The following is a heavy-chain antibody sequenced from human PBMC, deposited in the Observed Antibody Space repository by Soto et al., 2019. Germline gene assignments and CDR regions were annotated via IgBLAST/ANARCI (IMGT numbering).Heavy chain of an antibody. J-gene: IGHJ4*02. CDR2: ISYDGSNK. CDR1: GFTFSSYA. D-gene: IGHD5-18*01. CDR3: ARDPGYSYPYYFDY. V-gene: IGHV3-30-3*01. Sequence: GGSLRLSCAASGFTFSSYAMHWVRQAPGKGLEWVAVISYDGSNKYYADSVKGRFTISRDNSKNTLYLQMNSLRAEDTAVYYCARDPGYSYPYYFDYWGQGTLVTISS.